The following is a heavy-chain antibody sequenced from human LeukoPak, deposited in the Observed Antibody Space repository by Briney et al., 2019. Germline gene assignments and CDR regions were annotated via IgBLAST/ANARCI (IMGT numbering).Heavy chain of an antibody. Sequence: GGSLRLSCAASGFTFSSYWMHWVRQAPGKGLVWVSRINSDGSSTSYADSVKGRFTISRDNSKNTLYLQMNSLRAEDTAVYYCAKDLTVRGELDDYWGQGTLVTVSS. CDR3: AKDLTVRGELDDY. CDR1: GFTFSSYW. D-gene: IGHD3-10*01. V-gene: IGHV3-74*01. CDR2: INSDGSST. J-gene: IGHJ4*02.